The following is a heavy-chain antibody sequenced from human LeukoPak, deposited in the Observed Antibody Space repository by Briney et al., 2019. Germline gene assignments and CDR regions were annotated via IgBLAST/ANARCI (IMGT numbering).Heavy chain of an antibody. CDR3: AREAGQWFGETRWLDP. D-gene: IGHD3-10*01. CDR1: GYTFTSYY. V-gene: IGHV1-46*01. J-gene: IGHJ5*02. Sequence: ASVKVSCKASGYTFTSYYMHWVRQAPGQGLEWMGLVNPSGSSTSYAQKFQGRLSLTRDMSTSTVYMELSSLRSEDTAVYYCAREAGQWFGETRWLDPWGQGTLVTVSS. CDR2: VNPSGSST.